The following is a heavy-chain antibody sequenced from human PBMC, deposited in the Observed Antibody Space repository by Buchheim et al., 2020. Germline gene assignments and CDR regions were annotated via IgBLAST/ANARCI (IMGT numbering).Heavy chain of an antibody. CDR2: VDWDDYK. Sequence: QVTLRESGPALVKPTQTLTLTCTVSGFSLSTRGMCVTWIRQPPGKALEWLARVDWDDYKYYSTSLKTRLTISKDTSKNQVVLTVTKVDPGDTATYYCARSTSLAAAGSFDYWGQGTL. CDR1: GFSLSTRGMC. J-gene: IGHJ4*02. D-gene: IGHD6-13*01. V-gene: IGHV2-70*15. CDR3: ARSTSLAAAGSFDY.